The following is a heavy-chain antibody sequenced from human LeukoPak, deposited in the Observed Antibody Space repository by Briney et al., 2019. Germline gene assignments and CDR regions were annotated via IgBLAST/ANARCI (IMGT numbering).Heavy chain of an antibody. D-gene: IGHD2-2*01. V-gene: IGHV3-15*01. CDR2: IKSKTEGGTK. CDR1: GFTFSNAW. J-gene: IGHJ4*02. CDR3: TTGQYCSSTSCRYYFDY. Sequence: GGSLRLSFAASGFTFSNAWMRSVRRAPGKGLEWVGRIKSKTEGGTKGYAAPVKGRFTISTDDSKNTLYLQMNSLKTEDTAVYYCTTGQYCSSTSCRYYFDYSGQGTLVTVSS.